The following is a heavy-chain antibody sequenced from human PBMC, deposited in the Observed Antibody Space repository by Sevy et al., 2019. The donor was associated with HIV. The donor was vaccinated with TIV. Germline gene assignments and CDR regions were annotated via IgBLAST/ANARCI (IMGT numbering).Heavy chain of an antibody. CDR1: GFTLNSYW. J-gene: IGHJ4*02. D-gene: IGHD6-13*01. CDR2: INSSGGST. Sequence: GGSLRLSCVASGFTLNSYWMSWVRQAPGKGLEWVAVINSSGGSTDYADSVRGRFSISRDNPNVFLEMNSLRVEDTAVYYCVKERVGYISSWYYFDYWGQGTLVTVSS. CDR3: VKERVGYISSWYYFDY. V-gene: IGHV3-23*01.